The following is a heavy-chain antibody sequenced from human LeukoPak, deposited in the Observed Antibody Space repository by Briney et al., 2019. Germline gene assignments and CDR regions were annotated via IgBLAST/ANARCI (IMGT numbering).Heavy chain of an antibody. CDR2: INSDGSST. V-gene: IGHV3-74*01. CDR3: ARGPGYYSYY. J-gene: IGHJ4*02. Sequence: QPGGSLRLSCAASGFTFSSYWMHWVRQAPGKGQVWVSRINSDGSSTSYADSVKGRFTISRDNAKNTLYLQMNSLRAEDTAVYYCARGPGYYSYYWGQGTLVTVSS. CDR1: GFTFSSYW. D-gene: IGHD3-9*01.